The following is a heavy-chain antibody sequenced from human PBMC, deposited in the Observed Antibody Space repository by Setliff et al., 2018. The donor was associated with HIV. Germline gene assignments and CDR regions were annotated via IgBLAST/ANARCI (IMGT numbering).Heavy chain of an antibody. Sequence: SETLSLTCEVSGGSISNYYWSWIRQPAGKGLEWIGRIFSSGNTYYNPSLKSRVTMSVDTSKNQFSLNLNSVTAADTAIYYCARAPFPVAGFDYFDHWGQGTQVTV. CDR3: ARAPFPVAGFDYFDH. D-gene: IGHD6-19*01. CDR2: IFSSGNT. CDR1: GGSISNYY. J-gene: IGHJ4*02. V-gene: IGHV4-4*07.